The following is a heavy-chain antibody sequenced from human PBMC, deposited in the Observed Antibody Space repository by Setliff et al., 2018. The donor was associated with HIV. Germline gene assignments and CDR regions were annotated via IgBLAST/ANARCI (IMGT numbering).Heavy chain of an antibody. Sequence: SETLSLTCTVSGDSVSSRSYYWSWIRQPPGKGLEWIGEINHSGSTNYNPSLKSRVTISVDTSKNQFSLKLSSVTAADTAVYYCARGYCSGGSCYFSVDAFDIWGQGTMVTVSS. CDR1: GDSVSSRSYY. D-gene: IGHD2-15*01. V-gene: IGHV4-39*07. J-gene: IGHJ3*02. CDR2: INHSGST. CDR3: ARGYCSGGSCYFSVDAFDI.